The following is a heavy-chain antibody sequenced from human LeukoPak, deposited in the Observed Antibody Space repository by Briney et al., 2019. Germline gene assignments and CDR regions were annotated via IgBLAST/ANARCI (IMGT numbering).Heavy chain of an antibody. J-gene: IGHJ3*02. CDR3: AREPDYTSSWGAFDI. Sequence: GGSLILSCSASGFTCSSFEMDWVRQPPGKGLERISYISLSSSSIYCADSVKGRFTISRDNAKNSLYLHMNSLRAEDTAVYYCAREPDYTSSWGAFDIWGQGTMVTVSS. CDR1: GFTCSSFE. D-gene: IGHD6-13*01. CDR2: ISLSSSSI. V-gene: IGHV3-48*03.